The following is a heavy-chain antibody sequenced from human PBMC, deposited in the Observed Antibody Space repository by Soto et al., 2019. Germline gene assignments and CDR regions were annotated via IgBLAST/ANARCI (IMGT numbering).Heavy chain of an antibody. CDR2: IYYRGST. J-gene: IGHJ4*02. D-gene: IGHD2-15*01. CDR3: ARGGHCSGGTCYPQ. CDR1: GRSLSSSIYY. V-gene: IGHV4-39*01. Sequence: SETLSLTCTVSGRSLSSSIYYWGWIRQPPGKGLEWIGSIYYRGSTYYNPSLKSRVTISVDTSKNQFSLKLISVTAADTVVYYCARGGHCSGGTCYPQWGQGTLVTVSS.